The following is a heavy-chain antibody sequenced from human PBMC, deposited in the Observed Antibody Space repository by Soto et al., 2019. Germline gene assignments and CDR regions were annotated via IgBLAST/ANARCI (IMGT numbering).Heavy chain of an antibody. CDR1: GYTFTSYY. V-gene: IGHV1-46*03. J-gene: IGHJ5*02. CDR3: ARDQAAAGNWFDP. CDR2: INPSGGST. D-gene: IGHD6-13*01. Sequence: SVKLSFKASGYTFTSYYMHWVRNAPGQGLEWMGIINPSGGSTSYAQKFQGRVTMTRDTSTSTVYMELSSLRSEDTAVYYCARDQAAAGNWFDPWGQGTLVTVSS.